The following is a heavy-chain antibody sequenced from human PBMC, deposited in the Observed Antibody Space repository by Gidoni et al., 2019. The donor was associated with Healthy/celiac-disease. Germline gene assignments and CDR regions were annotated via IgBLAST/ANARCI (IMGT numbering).Heavy chain of an antibody. V-gene: IGHV4-59*01. CDR1: GGSISSYY. CDR3: ARETELPGMYYYYYYMDV. Sequence: QVQLQESGPGLVKPSETLSLTCTVSGGSISSYYWSWIRQPPGKGLEWIGYIYYSGSTNYNPSLKSRVTISVDTSKNQFSLKLSSVTAADTAVYYCARETELPGMYYYYYYMDVWGKGTTVTVSS. J-gene: IGHJ6*03. CDR2: IYYSGST. D-gene: IGHD2-21*01.